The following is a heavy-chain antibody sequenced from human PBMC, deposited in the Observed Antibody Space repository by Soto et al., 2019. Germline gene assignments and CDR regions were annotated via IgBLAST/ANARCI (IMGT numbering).Heavy chain of an antibody. J-gene: IGHJ4*02. CDR1: GFTFSDYW. Sequence: GGSLRLSCATSGFTFSDYWMSWVRQAPGKGLEWVGNIKGDGSGTHYVDSVKGRFTISSDSAQNSFYLQMNNLRVEDTAMYYCASDHVTAEWGPGTLVTVSS. CDR2: IKGDGSGT. CDR3: ASDHVTAE. V-gene: IGHV3-7*03.